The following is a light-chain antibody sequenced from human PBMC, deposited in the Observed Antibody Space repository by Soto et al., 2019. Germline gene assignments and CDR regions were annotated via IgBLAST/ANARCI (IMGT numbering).Light chain of an antibody. V-gene: IGKV1-39*01. CDR1: QSISSY. CDR3: QQSYSTPRYT. J-gene: IGKJ2*01. CDR2: AAS. Sequence: IHRPPSPSSRSASVGDRVTITCRASQSISSYLNWYQQKPGKAPKLLIYAASSLQSGVPSRFSGSGSGTDFTLTIISRQPEDFATYYCQQSYSTPRYTFGQGTKLEIK.